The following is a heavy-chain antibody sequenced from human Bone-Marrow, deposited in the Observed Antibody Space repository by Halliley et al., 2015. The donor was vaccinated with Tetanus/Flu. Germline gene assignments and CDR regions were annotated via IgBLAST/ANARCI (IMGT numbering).Heavy chain of an antibody. CDR1: GFTFDDYA. Sequence: SLRLSCAASGFTFDDYAMHWVRQAPGKGLEWVSGISWNSGSIGYADSVKGRFTISRDNAKNSLYLQMNRLRAEDTALYYCAKDMDCSGGSCQYYYYGMNVWGQGTTVTVSS. CDR2: ISWNSGSI. V-gene: IGHV3-9*01. CDR3: AKDMDCSGGSCQYYYYGMNV. D-gene: IGHD2-15*01. J-gene: IGHJ6*02.